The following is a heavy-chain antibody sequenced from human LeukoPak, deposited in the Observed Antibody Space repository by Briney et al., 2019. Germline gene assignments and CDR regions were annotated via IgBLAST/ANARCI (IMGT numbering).Heavy chain of an antibody. V-gene: IGHV1-69*01. CDR2: IIPIFGTA. J-gene: IGHJ4*02. CDR3: AREERNGGYLAGN. CDR1: GGTFSSYA. D-gene: IGHD3-10*01. Sequence: SVKVSCKASGGTFSSYAISWVRQAPGQGLEWMGGIIPIFGTANYAQKFQGRVTITADESTSTAYMELSSLRSEDTAVYYCAREERNGGYLAGNWGQGTLVTVSS.